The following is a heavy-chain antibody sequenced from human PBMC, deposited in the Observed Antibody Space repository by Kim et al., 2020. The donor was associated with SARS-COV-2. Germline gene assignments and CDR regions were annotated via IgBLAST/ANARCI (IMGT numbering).Heavy chain of an antibody. CDR2: IYSSGDT. CDR1: GGSISGYY. D-gene: IGHD6-19*01. CDR3: VRVSVATRDFDS. Sequence: SETLSLTCTVSGGSISGYYWNWIRQPPGRGLEWIGCIYSSGDTYYNPSLKSRLTISLDTSKKQFSLRLASVTAADTAVYYCVRVSVATRDFDSWGQGTL. J-gene: IGHJ4*02. V-gene: IGHV4-59*01.